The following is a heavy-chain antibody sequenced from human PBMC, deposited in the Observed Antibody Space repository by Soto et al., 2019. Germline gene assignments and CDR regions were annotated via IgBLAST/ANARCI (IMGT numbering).Heavy chain of an antibody. D-gene: IGHD3-16*01. Sequence: GGSLRLSCAASGFTFSSYGMHWVRQAPGKGLEWVAVISYDGSNKYYADSVKGRFTISRDNSKNTLYLQMNSLRAEDTAVYYCAKDLMITFGGVLSYWGQGTLVTVSS. V-gene: IGHV3-30*18. CDR1: GFTFSSYG. CDR2: ISYDGSNK. J-gene: IGHJ4*02. CDR3: AKDLMITFGGVLSY.